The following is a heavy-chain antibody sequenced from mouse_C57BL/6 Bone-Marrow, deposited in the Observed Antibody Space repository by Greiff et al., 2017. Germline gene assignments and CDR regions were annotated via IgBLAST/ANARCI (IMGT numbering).Heavy chain of an antibody. J-gene: IGHJ4*01. CDR1: GFTFSDYG. Sequence: EVQLVESGGGLVKPGGSLKLSCAASGFTFSDYGMHWVRQAPEKGLEWVAYISSGSSNIYYADTVKGRFTISRDNSKNTLFLQMTSLRSEDTAMYYCARPITTVVVPYAMDYWGQGTSVTVSS. CDR3: ARPITTVVVPYAMDY. D-gene: IGHD1-1*01. V-gene: IGHV5-17*01. CDR2: ISSGSSNI.